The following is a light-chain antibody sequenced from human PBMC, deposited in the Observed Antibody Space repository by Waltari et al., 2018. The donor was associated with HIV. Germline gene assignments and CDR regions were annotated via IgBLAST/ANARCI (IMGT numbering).Light chain of an antibody. CDR2: GAS. CDR1: QSVSSSY. Sequence: EIVLTQSPATLSLSPGERATLSCRASQSVSSSYLAWYQQKRGQAPRLLIYGASSRATGIPDRFSGSGSGTDFTLSISRMESEDFAVYYCQQYGGSPYTFGQGTKLEIK. CDR3: QQYGGSPYT. J-gene: IGKJ2*01. V-gene: IGKV3-20*01.